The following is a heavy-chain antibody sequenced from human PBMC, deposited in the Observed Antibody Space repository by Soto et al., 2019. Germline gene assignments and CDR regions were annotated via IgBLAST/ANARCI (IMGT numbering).Heavy chain of an antibody. J-gene: IGHJ4*02. CDR2: INAYNGNT. CDR1: GYTFTSYG. D-gene: IGHD3-22*01. CDR3: ARDSPPLWETGYDRSGYHSH. Sequence: GASVKVSCKASGYTFTSYGISWVRQAPGQGLEWMGWINAYNGNTNYAQKLQGRVTMTTDTSTSTAYMELRSLRSDDTAVYYCARDSPPLWETGYDRSGYHSHCGQGTLVIVSS. V-gene: IGHV1-18*01.